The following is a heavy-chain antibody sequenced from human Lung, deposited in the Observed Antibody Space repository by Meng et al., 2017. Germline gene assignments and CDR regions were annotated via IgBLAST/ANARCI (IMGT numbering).Heavy chain of an antibody. J-gene: IGHJ4*02. CDR2: INHSGST. CDR3: ARGPTTMAHDFDY. D-gene: IGHD4-11*01. CDR1: GGSFSDYY. Sequence: VRLQQWGAGLLKPSETRPLTCVVSGGSFSDYYWSWIRQPPGKGLEWIGEINHSGSTNYNPSLESRATISVDTSQNNLSLKLSSVTAADSAVYYCARGPTTMAHDFDYWGQGTLVTVSS. V-gene: IGHV4-34*01.